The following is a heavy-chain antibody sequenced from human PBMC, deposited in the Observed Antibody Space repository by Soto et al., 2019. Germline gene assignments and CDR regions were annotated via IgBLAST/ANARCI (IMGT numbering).Heavy chain of an antibody. J-gene: IGHJ4*02. V-gene: IGHV1-18*01. CDR3: ARTGPAVDY. CDR1: GYTFSSYA. CDR2: IITYNGNT. Sequence: QVQLVQSGAEVKKPGASVKVSCKASGYTFSSYAISWVRQAPGQGLEWMGWIITYNGNTNYAQKLQGRVTMTTDTPTTTAYMDLRGLRSDDTAVYYCARTGPAVDYWGQGALVTVSS.